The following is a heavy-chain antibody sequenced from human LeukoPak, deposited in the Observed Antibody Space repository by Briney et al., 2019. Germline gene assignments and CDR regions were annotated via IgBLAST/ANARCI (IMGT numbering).Heavy chain of an antibody. Sequence: GGSLRLSCAASGFTFSSYAMGWVRQAPGKGLEWVSAISGSGGSTYYTDSVKGRFTISRDNSRRTWYLQMNSLRAEDTAEYYCARTCGGDCYGTFDYWGQGTLVTVSS. CDR2: ISGSGGST. D-gene: IGHD2-21*02. J-gene: IGHJ4*02. V-gene: IGHV3-23*01. CDR3: ARTCGGDCYGTFDY. CDR1: GFTFSSYA.